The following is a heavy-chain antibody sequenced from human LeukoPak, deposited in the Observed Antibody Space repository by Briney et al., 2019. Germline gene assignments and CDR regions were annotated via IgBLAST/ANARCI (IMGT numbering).Heavy chain of an antibody. Sequence: PGGSLRLSCAASGFTFSSYSMNWVRQAPGKGLEWVSSISSSSSYIYYADSVKGRFTISRDNAKNSLYLQMNSLRAEDTAVYYCARGPATEQWLPTYLDYWGQGTLVTVSS. CDR1: GFTFSSYS. CDR3: ARGPATEQWLPTYLDY. J-gene: IGHJ4*02. D-gene: IGHD6-19*01. CDR2: ISSSSSYI. V-gene: IGHV3-21*01.